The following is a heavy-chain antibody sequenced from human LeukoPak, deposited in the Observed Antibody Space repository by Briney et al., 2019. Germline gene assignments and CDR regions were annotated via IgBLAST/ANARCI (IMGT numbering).Heavy chain of an antibody. D-gene: IGHD5-24*01. Sequence: WASVKVSCKASGYTFTSYYMHWVRQAPGQGLEWMGIINPSGGSTSYAQKLQGRVTMTRDTATSTVYMELSSLRSGDTAVYYCARGDGYNYFFAAFDIWGQGTMVTVSS. J-gene: IGHJ3*02. V-gene: IGHV1-46*04. CDR2: INPSGGST. CDR3: ARGDGYNYFFAAFDI. CDR1: GYTFTSYY.